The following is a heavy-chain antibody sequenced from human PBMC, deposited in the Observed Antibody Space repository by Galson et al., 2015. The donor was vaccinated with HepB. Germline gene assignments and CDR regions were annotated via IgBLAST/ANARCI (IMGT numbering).Heavy chain of an antibody. CDR1: GYSFTSYA. Sequence: SVKVSCKASGYSFTSYAISWVRQAPGQGLEWMGWISTYNGDTNYEQTFQGRVTMTTDTSTSTAYMELRSLRSDDAAVYYCARVVRAGAPGAPYFDYWGQGTLVTVSS. CDR3: ARVVRAGAPGAPYFDY. D-gene: IGHD6-13*01. CDR2: ISTYNGDT. V-gene: IGHV1-18*01. J-gene: IGHJ4*02.